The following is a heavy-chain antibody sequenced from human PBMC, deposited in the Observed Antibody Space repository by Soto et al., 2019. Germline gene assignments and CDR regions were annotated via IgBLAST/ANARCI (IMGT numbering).Heavy chain of an antibody. J-gene: IGHJ4*02. V-gene: IGHV3-30-3*01. D-gene: IGHD3-10*01. CDR1: GFTFSSYA. CDR3: ASGSGSRPYYFDY. CDR2: ISYDGSNK. Sequence: GGSLRLSCAASGFTFSSYAMHWVRQAPGKGLEWVAVISYDGSNKYYADSVKGRFTISRDNSKNTLYLQMNSLRAEDTAVYYCASGSGSRPYYFDYWGQGTLVTVSS.